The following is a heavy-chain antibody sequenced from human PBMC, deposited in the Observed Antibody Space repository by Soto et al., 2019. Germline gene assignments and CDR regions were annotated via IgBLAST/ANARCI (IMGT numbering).Heavy chain of an antibody. V-gene: IGHV3-64D*08. Sequence: GGSLRLSCSASGFTFSSYAMHWVRQAPGKGLEYVSAISSNGGSTYYADSVKGRFTISRDNSKNTLYLQMSSLGAEDTAVYYCVGGRNGNLIRYGEYFQHWGQGTLVTVSS. J-gene: IGHJ1*01. CDR3: VGGRNGNLIRYGEYFQH. D-gene: IGHD1-1*01. CDR2: ISSNGGST. CDR1: GFTFSSYA.